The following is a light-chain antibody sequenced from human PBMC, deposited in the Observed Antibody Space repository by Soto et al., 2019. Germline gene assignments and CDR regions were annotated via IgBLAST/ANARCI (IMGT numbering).Light chain of an antibody. CDR3: SSYAGSNNYVV. V-gene: IGLV2-8*01. CDR1: ISDVGAYNY. J-gene: IGLJ2*01. CDR2: EVS. Sequence: QSALTQPPSASGSPGQSVTISCTGTISDVGAYNYVSWYQQHPGKAPKLMIYEVSKRPSGVPDRFSGSKSGNTASLTVSGLQAEDEADYYCSSYAGSNNYVVFGGGTKLTVL.